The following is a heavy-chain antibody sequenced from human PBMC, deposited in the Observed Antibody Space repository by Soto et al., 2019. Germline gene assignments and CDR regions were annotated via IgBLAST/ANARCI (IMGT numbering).Heavy chain of an antibody. CDR3: AKDRRVVAVAAPFDY. D-gene: IGHD6-19*01. CDR2: ISYDGSNK. Sequence: QMQLVESGGGVVQPGRSLRLSCAASGFTFSSYGMHWVRQAPGKGLEWVAVISYDGSNKYYADSVKGRFTISRDNSKNTLYLQRNSLRAEDTAVYYCAKDRRVVAVAAPFDYWGQGTLVTVSS. CDR1: GFTFSSYG. V-gene: IGHV3-30*18. J-gene: IGHJ4*02.